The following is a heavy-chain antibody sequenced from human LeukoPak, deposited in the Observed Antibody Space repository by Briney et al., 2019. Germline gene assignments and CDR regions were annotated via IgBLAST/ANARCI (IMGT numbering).Heavy chain of an antibody. CDR1: GYTFTSYG. Sequence: ASVKVSCKASGYTFTSYGISWVRQAPGQELEWMGWISAYNGNTNYAQKLQGRVTMTTDTSTSTAYMELRSLRSDDTAVYYCARGRCSGGSCYSGVTWFDPWGQGTLVTVSS. CDR2: ISAYNGNT. V-gene: IGHV1-18*01. CDR3: ARGRCSGGSCYSGVTWFDP. J-gene: IGHJ5*02. D-gene: IGHD2-15*01.